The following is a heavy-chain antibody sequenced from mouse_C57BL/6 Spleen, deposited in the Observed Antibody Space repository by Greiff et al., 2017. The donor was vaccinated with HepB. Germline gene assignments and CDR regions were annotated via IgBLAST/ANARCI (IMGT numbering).Heavy chain of an antibody. J-gene: IGHJ2*01. D-gene: IGHD1-1*01. CDR1: GYTFTSYW. CDR2: IHPNSGST. V-gene: IGHV1-64*01. Sequence: QVQLKQPGAELVKPGASVKLSCKASGYTFTSYWMHWVKQRPGQGLEWIGMIHPNSGSTNYNEKFKSKATLTVDKSSITAYMQLSSLTSEDSAVYDCARSSITTVVAPGFDYWGQGTTLTVSS. CDR3: ARSSITTVVAPGFDY.